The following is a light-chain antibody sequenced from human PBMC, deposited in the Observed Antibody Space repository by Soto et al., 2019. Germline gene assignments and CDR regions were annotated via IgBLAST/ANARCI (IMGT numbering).Light chain of an antibody. CDR1: SSDVGGYIY. CDR2: DVS. CDR3: SSYTSKNTLV. V-gene: IGLV2-14*03. J-gene: IGLJ2*01. Sequence: QSALTQPASVSGSPGQSITISCTGTSSDVGGYIYVSWYQQRPGKAPKLMIYDVSTRPSGVSNRFSGSKSGNTASLTISGLQAEDEADYYCSSYTSKNTLVFGGGTKLTVL.